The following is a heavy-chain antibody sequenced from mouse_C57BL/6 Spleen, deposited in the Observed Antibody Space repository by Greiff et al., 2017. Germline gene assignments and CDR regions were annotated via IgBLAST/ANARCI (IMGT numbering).Heavy chain of an antibody. V-gene: IGHV1-66*01. J-gene: IGHJ4*01. CDR3: ARGDGEGGGYAMDY. CDR1: GYSFTSYY. CDR2: IYPGSGNT. D-gene: IGHD2-3*01. Sequence: QVQLQQSGPELVKPGASVKISCKASGYSFTSYYIHWVKQRPGQGLEWIGWIYPGSGNTKYNEKFKGKATLTADTSSSPAYMQLSSLTSEDSAVYYCARGDGEGGGYAMDYWGQGTSVTVSS.